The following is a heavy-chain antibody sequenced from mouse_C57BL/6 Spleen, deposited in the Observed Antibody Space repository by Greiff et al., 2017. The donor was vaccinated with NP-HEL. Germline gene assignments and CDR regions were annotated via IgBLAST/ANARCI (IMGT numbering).Heavy chain of an antibody. V-gene: IGHV5-16*01. CDR3: ARVHYDYAWFAY. D-gene: IGHD2-4*01. CDR1: GFTFSDYY. Sequence: EAHLVESEGGLVQPGSSMKLSCTASGFTFSDYYMAWVRQVPDKGLEWVANINYDGSSTYYLDSLKSRFIISRDNAKNILYLQMSSLKSEDTATYYCARVHYDYAWFAYWGQGTLVTVSA. J-gene: IGHJ3*01. CDR2: INYDGSST.